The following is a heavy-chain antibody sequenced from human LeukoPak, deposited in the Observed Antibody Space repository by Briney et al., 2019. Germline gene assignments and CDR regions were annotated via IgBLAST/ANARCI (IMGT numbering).Heavy chain of an antibody. CDR2: ISWNSGSI. D-gene: IGHD3-10*01. J-gene: IGHJ4*02. V-gene: IGHV3-9*01. Sequence: GGSLRLSCAASGFTFDDYAMHWVRQAPGKGLEWVSGISWNSGSIGYADSVKGRFTISRDNAKNSLYLQMNSLRAEDTALYYCAKDMAYGSGSYYKVAYFDYWGEGTLVTVSS. CDR3: AKDMAYGSGSYYKVAYFDY. CDR1: GFTFDDYA.